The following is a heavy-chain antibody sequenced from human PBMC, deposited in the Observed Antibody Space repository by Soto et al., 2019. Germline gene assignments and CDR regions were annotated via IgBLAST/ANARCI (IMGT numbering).Heavy chain of an antibody. D-gene: IGHD1-1*01. V-gene: IGHV4-39*01. Sequence: SETLSLTCTVSGGSISSSSYYWGWIRQPPGQGLEWIGSIYYSGSTYYNPSLKSRVTISVDTSKNQFSLKLSSVTAADTAVYYCARSGPAFYYYYGMDVWGQGTTVTVSS. J-gene: IGHJ6*02. CDR3: ARSGPAFYYYYGMDV. CDR1: GGSISSSSYY. CDR2: IYYSGST.